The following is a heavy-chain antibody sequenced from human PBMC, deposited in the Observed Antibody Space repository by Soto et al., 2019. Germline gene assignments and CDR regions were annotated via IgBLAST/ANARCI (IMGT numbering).Heavy chain of an antibody. D-gene: IGHD5-12*01. CDR1: GFTFSSYA. CDR3: VAGEDGYDWGLYYFDY. J-gene: IGHJ4*02. Sequence: EVQLLESGGGLVQPGGSLRLSCAASGFTFSSYAMSWVRQAPGKGLEWVSAISGSGGSTYYADSVKGRFTISRDNSKNTLYLQMNSLRAEDTAVYYCVAGEDGYDWGLYYFDYWGQGTLVTVSS. CDR2: ISGSGGST. V-gene: IGHV3-23*01.